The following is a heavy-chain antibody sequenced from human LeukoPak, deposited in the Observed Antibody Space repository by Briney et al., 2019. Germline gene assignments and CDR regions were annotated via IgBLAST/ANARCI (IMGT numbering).Heavy chain of an antibody. V-gene: IGHV4-59*12. Sequence: SETLSLTCTVSGGSISSYYWSWIRQPPGKGLEYIGYMYNSGSTNYNPSLKSRVTISVDTSKNQFSLKLSSVTAADTAVYYCARSSSGWYSNWFDPWGQGTLVTVSS. CDR3: ARSSSGWYSNWFDP. CDR2: MYNSGST. D-gene: IGHD6-19*01. CDR1: GGSISSYY. J-gene: IGHJ5*02.